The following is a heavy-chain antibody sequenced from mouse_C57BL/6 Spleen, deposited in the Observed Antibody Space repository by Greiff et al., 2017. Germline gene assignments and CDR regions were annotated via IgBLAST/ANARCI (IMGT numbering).Heavy chain of an antibody. CDR2: IDPNSGGT. CDR1: GYTFTSYW. J-gene: IGHJ3*01. CDR3: ASPDYYGSSYGCAY. D-gene: IGHD1-1*01. Sequence: QVQLQQPGAELVKPGASVKLSCKASGYTFTSYWMHWVKQRPGRGLEWIGRIDPNSGGTKYNEKFKSKATLTVDKPSSTAYMQLSSLTSEDSAVYYCASPDYYGSSYGCAYWGQGTLVTVSA. V-gene: IGHV1-72*01.